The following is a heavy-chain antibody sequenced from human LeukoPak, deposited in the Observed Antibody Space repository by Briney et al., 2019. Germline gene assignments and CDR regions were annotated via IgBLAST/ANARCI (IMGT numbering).Heavy chain of an antibody. J-gene: IGHJ4*02. D-gene: IGHD5-12*01. CDR2: ISGSGGST. CDR1: GFTFSSYA. V-gene: IGHV3-23*01. CDR3: ASTGPSYDHIPYYFDY. Sequence: GGSLRLSCAASGFTFSSYAMSWVRQAPGKGLEWVSAISGSGGSTYYADSVKGRFTISRDNSKNTLYLQMNSLRAEDTAVYYCASTGPSYDHIPYYFDYWGQGTLVTVSS.